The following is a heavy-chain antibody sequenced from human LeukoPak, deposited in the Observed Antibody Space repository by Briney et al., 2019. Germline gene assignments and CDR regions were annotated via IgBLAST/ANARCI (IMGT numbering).Heavy chain of an antibody. J-gene: IGHJ6*02. Sequence: GGSLRLSCAASGFTFSSYAMSWVRQVPGKGLEWVSAISGSGGSTYYADSVKGRFTISRDNSKNTLYLQMNSLRAEGTAVYYCAKAPRDGGKSRYYYGMDVWGQGTTVTVSS. D-gene: IGHD2-15*01. CDR2: ISGSGGST. CDR3: AKAPRDGGKSRYYYGMDV. V-gene: IGHV3-23*01. CDR1: GFTFSSYA.